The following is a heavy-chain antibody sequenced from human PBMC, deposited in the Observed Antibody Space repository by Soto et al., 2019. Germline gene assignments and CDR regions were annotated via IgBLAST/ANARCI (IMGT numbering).Heavy chain of an antibody. CDR2: IYHSGST. J-gene: IGHJ4*02. Sequence: QLQLQESGSGLVKPSQTRSLTCAVSGVSISSGGYSWSWIRQPPGKGLEWIGYIYHSGSTDYNPSLKSRVTISVDRSKNQFSLKLSSVTAADTAVYYCAAGGGLPRYYWGQGTLVTVSS. V-gene: IGHV4-30-2*01. CDR1: GVSISSGGYS. D-gene: IGHD5-12*01. CDR3: AAGGGLPRYY.